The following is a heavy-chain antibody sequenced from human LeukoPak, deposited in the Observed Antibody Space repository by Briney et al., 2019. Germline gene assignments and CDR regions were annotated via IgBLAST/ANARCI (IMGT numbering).Heavy chain of an antibody. CDR3: AKPEGYCSGGSCPTNWFDP. J-gene: IGHJ5*02. Sequence: SVKVSCKASGGTFSSYAISWVRQAPGQGLEWMGGIIPIFGTANYAQKFQGRVTITADESTSTAYMELSSLRSEDTAVYYCAKPEGYCSGGSCPTNWFDPWGQGTLVTVSS. V-gene: IGHV1-69*13. D-gene: IGHD2-15*01. CDR2: IIPIFGTA. CDR1: GGTFSSYA.